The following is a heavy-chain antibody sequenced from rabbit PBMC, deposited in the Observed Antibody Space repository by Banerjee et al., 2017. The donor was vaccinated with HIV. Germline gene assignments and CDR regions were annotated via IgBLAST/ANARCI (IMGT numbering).Heavy chain of an antibody. CDR1: GFSFISVHD. CDR3: ASHHYSSGWNLDL. J-gene: IGHJ4*01. CDR2: IYADSGGST. Sequence: QSLEESGGDLVKPGASLTLTCTASGFSFISVHDMCWVRQAPGKGLEWIGCIYADSGGSTYYASWAKGRFTISKTSSTTVTLQMTSLTAADTATYFCASHHYSSGWNLDLWGPGTLVTVS. V-gene: IGHV1S40*01. D-gene: IGHD4-1*01.